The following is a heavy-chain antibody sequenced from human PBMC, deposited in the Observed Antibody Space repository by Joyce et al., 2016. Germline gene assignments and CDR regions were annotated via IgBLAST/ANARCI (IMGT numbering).Heavy chain of an antibody. Sequence: QVQLVQSGAEVKKPGASVKVSCKASGYTFTAYHIHWVRQAPGQGLRGMGRNNTNTGGTNYAQKFQGRVTMTRDMSINTAYMELGRLRSDDTAVYYCARDVEGYSSGWYLFYWGQGTLVTVSS. V-gene: IGHV1-2*06. CDR2: NNTNTGGT. CDR1: GYTFTAYH. D-gene: IGHD6-19*01. J-gene: IGHJ1*01. CDR3: ARDVEGYSSGWYLFY.